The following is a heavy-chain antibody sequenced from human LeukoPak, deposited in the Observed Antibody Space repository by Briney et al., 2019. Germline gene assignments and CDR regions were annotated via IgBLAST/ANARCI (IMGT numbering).Heavy chain of an antibody. J-gene: IGHJ4*02. CDR2: ISISGNTI. Sequence: GGSLRLSCAASGFTFSDYEMNWVRQAPGKGLEWLSHISISGNTIHYADSVKGRFTFSRDNAKNSLYLQMNSLRAEDTAMYYCARDSGYSGYDFIVGCFDYWGQGTLVTVSS. CDR1: GFTFSDYE. V-gene: IGHV3-48*03. CDR3: ARDSGYSGYDFIVGCFDY. D-gene: IGHD5-12*01.